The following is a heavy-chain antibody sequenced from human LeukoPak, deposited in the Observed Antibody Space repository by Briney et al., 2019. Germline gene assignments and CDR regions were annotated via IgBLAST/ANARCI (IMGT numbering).Heavy chain of an antibody. CDR3: ARVFSAAVSYYYHGMDV. Sequence: PSETLSLTCAVSGGSISSSNWWSWVRQPPGKGLEWIGEIYHSGSTNYNPSLKSRVTISVDKSKNQFSLKLSSVTAADTAVYYCARVFSAAVSYYYHGMDVWGQGTTVTVSS. D-gene: IGHD2-2*01. CDR1: GGSISSSNW. CDR2: IYHSGST. V-gene: IGHV4-4*02. J-gene: IGHJ6*02.